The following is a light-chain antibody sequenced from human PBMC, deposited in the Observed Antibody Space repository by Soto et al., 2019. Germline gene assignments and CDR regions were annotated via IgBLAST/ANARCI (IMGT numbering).Light chain of an antibody. CDR3: QQYDSLPFT. V-gene: IGKV1-33*01. J-gene: IGKJ2*01. CDR2: DAS. Sequence: DTQMTQSPSALSASIGDRVTITCQASQDISNCLNWYQQKPGKAPQLLIYDASKLETGVPLRFSGSGSGTEFSLTISSLQPEDIATFYCQQYDSLPFTFGQGTNLEIK. CDR1: QDISNC.